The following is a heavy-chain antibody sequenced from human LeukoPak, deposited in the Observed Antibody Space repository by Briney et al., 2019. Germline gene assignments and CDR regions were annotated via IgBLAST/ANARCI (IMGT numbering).Heavy chain of an antibody. CDR2: ISAYNGNT. J-gene: IGHJ5*02. V-gene: IGHV1-18*01. CDR1: GYTFTSYD. Sequence: ASVKVSCTASGYTFTSYDINWVRQAPGQGLEWMGWISAYNGNTNYAQKLQGRVTMTTDTSTSTAYMELRSLRSDDTAVYYCARMAASYNWFDPWGQGTLVTVSS. CDR3: ARMAASYNWFDP. D-gene: IGHD5-24*01.